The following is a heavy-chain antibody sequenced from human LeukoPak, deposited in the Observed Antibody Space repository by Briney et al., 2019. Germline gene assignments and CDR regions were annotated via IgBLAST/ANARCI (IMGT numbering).Heavy chain of an antibody. D-gene: IGHD2-15*01. CDR2: MDTSGHT. CDR3: ARHWSHSVAQFGRSYWFDP. CDR1: GGSISGYY. Sequence: SETLSLTCIVSGGSISGYYWSWIRQPAGKGLEWIGHMDTSGHTNYNSSLMSRVTMSVDTSKNQFSLRLTSVTAADTAVYYCARHWSHSVAQFGRSYWFDPWGQGTVVTVSS. V-gene: IGHV4-4*07. J-gene: IGHJ5*02.